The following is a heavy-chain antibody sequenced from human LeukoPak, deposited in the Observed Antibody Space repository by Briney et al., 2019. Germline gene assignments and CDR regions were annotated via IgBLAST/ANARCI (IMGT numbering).Heavy chain of an antibody. D-gene: IGHD2-2*01. J-gene: IGHJ4*02. CDR2: INWSGGST. V-gene: IGHV3-20*04. Sequence: GGSLRLSCSASGFNFGDHGMSWVRQVPGKGLEWVSSINWSGGSTGYADPVRGRFTISRDNAKNSLYLQMDSLTAEDTALYYCARAPITSPFYFDHWGQGTLVTVSS. CDR3: ARAPITSPFYFDH. CDR1: GFNFGDHG.